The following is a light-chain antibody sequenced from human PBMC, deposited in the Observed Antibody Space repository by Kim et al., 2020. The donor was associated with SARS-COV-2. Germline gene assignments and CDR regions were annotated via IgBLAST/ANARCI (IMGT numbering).Light chain of an antibody. V-gene: IGLV6-57*04. CDR3: QSHDSSNHLVV. CDR1: SGSIASDY. Sequence: NFMLTQPHSVSESPGKTVTISCTRSSGSIASDYVQWYQQRPGSAPTTVIYEDNLRPSGVPDRFSGSIDSSSNSASLTISGLKTEDEADYYCQSHDSSNHLVVFGGGTQLTVL. J-gene: IGLJ2*01. CDR2: EDN.